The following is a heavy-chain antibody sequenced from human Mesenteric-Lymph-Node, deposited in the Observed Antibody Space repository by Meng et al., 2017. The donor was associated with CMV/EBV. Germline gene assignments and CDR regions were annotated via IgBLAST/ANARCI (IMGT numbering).Heavy chain of an antibody. CDR1: GSTFIGYY. Sequence: CKASGSTFIGYYIPWVRQAPGQGLEWMGRINPNSGGTNYAQKFQGRVTMTRDTSISTAYMELSRLRSDDTAVYYCARWTSGYDWGFDYWGQGTLVTVSS. CDR2: INPNSGGT. CDR3: ARWTSGYDWGFDY. D-gene: IGHD5-12*01. V-gene: IGHV1-2*06. J-gene: IGHJ4*02.